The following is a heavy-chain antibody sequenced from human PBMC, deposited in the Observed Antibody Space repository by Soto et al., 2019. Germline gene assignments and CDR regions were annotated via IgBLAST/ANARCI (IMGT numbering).Heavy chain of an antibody. CDR1: GFSLSTSGVG. CDR3: AHEDCSGGSCYLGVPYFDY. D-gene: IGHD2-15*01. J-gene: IGHJ4*02. Sequence: QITLKESGPTLVKPTQTLTLTCTFSGFSLSTSGVGVGWIRQPPGKALEWLALIYWDDDKRYSPSLKSMLTITKDTSKNQVVLTMTNMDPVDTATYYCAHEDCSGGSCYLGVPYFDYWGQGTLVTVSS. V-gene: IGHV2-5*02. CDR2: IYWDDDK.